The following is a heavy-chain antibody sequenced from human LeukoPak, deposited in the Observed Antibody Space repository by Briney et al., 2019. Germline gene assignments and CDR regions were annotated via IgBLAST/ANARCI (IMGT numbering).Heavy chain of an antibody. CDR3: AREGSLYGYHSFDS. V-gene: IGHV3-7*03. J-gene: IGHJ4*02. CDR1: GFTFSSYW. CDR2: IKQDGSEK. Sequence: PGGSLRLSCAASGFTFSSYWMSWVRQAPGKGLECVANIKQDGSEKYYADSVKGRFTISRDNAKNSLYLQMNSLKTEDTAVYFCAREGSLYGYHSFDSWGQGTLVTVSS. D-gene: IGHD5-18*01.